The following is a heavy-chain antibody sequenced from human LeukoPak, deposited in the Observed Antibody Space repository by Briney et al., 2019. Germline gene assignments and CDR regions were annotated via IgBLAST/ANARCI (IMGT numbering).Heavy chain of an antibody. Sequence: SETLSLICTVSGGSISSYYWNWIRQPPGKGLEWIGYIYYSGSTNYSPSLKSRVTISVDMSKNQFSLKLSSVTAADTAVYYCARLSYDRSGYWPDYFDYWGQGTLVTVSS. CDR2: IYYSGST. D-gene: IGHD3-22*01. J-gene: IGHJ4*02. CDR1: GGSISSYY. CDR3: ARLSYDRSGYWPDYFDY. V-gene: IGHV4-59*08.